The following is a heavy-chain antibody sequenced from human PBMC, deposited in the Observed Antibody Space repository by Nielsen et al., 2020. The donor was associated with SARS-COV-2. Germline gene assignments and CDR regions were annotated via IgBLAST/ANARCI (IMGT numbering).Heavy chain of an antibody. CDR3: AKFLWFGELSDIYFDY. CDR1: GFTFSSYS. V-gene: IGHV3-21*01. J-gene: IGHJ4*02. CDR2: ISSSSSYI. Sequence: GESLKISCAASGFTFSSYSMNWVRQAPGKGLEWVSSISSSSSYIYYADSVKGRFTISRDNAKNSLYLQMNSLRAEDTAVYYCAKFLWFGELSDIYFDYWGQGTLVTVSS. D-gene: IGHD3-10*01.